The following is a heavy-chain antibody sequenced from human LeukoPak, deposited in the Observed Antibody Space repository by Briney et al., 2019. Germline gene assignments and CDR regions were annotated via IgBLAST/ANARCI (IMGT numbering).Heavy chain of an antibody. V-gene: IGHV4-59*08. Sequence: PSETLSLTCTVSGGSISSYYWSWIRQPPGKGLEWIGYIYYSGSTNYNPSLKSRVTISVDTSKNQFSLKLSSVTAADTAVYYCARWEYSSSWYFDYWGQGTLVTVSS. CDR2: IYYSGST. CDR3: ARWEYSSSWYFDY. D-gene: IGHD6-13*01. J-gene: IGHJ4*02. CDR1: GGSISSYY.